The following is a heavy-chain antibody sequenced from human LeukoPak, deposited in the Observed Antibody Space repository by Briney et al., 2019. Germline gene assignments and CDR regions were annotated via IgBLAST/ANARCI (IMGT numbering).Heavy chain of an antibody. CDR3: AKLRSWWELSDFDY. V-gene: IGHV3-23*01. CDR1: GFTFSTYA. Sequence: GGSLRLSCAASGFTFSTYAMSWVRPAPREGLECVSAISGSGGSPYYADSVKGRFTISRDSSKNTVYLQMNSVRAEDTAVFYCAKLRSWWELSDFDYWGQGTLVTVSS. CDR2: ISGSGGSP. J-gene: IGHJ4*02. D-gene: IGHD1-26*01.